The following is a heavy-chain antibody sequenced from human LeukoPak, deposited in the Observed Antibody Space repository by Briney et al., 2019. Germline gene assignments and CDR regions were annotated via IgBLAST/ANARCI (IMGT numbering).Heavy chain of an antibody. D-gene: IGHD6-19*01. J-gene: IGHJ4*02. Sequence: GGSLRLSCAASGFTVSSNYMSWVRQAPGKGLEWVSVIYSGGSTYYADSVKGRFTISRDNSKNTLYLQMNSLRAEDTAVYYCARDVYSSCWYLPDYWGQGTLVTVSS. CDR2: IYSGGST. V-gene: IGHV3-53*01. CDR3: ARDVYSSCWYLPDY. CDR1: GFTVSSNY.